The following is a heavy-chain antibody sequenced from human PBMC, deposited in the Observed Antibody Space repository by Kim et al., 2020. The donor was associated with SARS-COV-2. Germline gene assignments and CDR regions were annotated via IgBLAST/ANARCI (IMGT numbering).Heavy chain of an antibody. Sequence: SDIYYEDSVKGRFTISRDNAKNSLYLQMNSLRAEDTAVYYCARGELLVDYWGQGTLVTVSS. CDR2: SDI. CDR3: ARGELLVDY. D-gene: IGHD1-26*01. J-gene: IGHJ4*02. V-gene: IGHV3-21*01.